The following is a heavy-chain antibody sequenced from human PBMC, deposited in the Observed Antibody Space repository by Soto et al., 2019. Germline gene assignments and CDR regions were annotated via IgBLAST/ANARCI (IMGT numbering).Heavy chain of an antibody. J-gene: IGHJ4*02. D-gene: IGHD3-10*01. CDR1: GGSISSSSYY. V-gene: IGHV4-39*01. Sequence: SETLSLTCTVSGGSISSSSYYWGWIRQPPGKGLEWIGSIYYSGSTYYNPSLKSRVTISVDTSKNQFSLKLSSVTAADTAVYYCARRRLAMVRDPRGSYDYWGQGTLVTVSS. CDR2: IYYSGST. CDR3: ARRRLAMVRDPRGSYDY.